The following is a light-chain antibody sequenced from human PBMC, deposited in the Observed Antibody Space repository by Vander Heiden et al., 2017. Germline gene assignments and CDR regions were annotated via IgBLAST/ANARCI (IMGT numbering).Light chain of an antibody. CDR1: QGISNY. Sequence: SSSSLSASVGDPVTITCRASQGISNYLAWFQQNPGHAPKSLFYAASSFPSGVPSQFSGSGYGIDFTLTISILPPEDFAPSFFLLAPSYPMFPFVPVPPLAIK. V-gene: IGKV1-16*02. CDR2: AAS. CDR3: LLAPSYPMFP. J-gene: IGKJ2*01.